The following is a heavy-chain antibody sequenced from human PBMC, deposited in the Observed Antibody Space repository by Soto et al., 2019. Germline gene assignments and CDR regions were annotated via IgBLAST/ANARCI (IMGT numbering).Heavy chain of an antibody. D-gene: IGHD2-21*02. Sequence: SVKVSCKASGGTFSSYAISWVRQAPGQGLEWMGGIIPIFGTANYAQKFQGRVTITADESTSTAYMELSSLRSEDTAVYYCARFSGGDLIVPHPLDYWGQGTLVTVSS. V-gene: IGHV1-69*13. CDR3: ARFSGGDLIVPHPLDY. J-gene: IGHJ4*02. CDR2: IIPIFGTA. CDR1: GGTFSSYA.